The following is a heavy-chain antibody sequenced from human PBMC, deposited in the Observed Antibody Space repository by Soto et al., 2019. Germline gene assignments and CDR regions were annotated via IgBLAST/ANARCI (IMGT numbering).Heavy chain of an antibody. CDR1: GFTFTNAW. J-gene: IGHJ4*02. CDR2: VKRKTNGGTT. Sequence: GGSLRLSCAASGFTFTNAWMSWVRQAPGKGLEWVGRVKRKTNGGTTDYAAPVKDRFNISRDDSKNTLYLQMNNLKTEDTAVYYCATCYGSGTDYQEDYLAFWGQGTPVTVSS. CDR3: ATCYGSGTDYQEDYLAF. V-gene: IGHV3-15*01. D-gene: IGHD3-10*01.